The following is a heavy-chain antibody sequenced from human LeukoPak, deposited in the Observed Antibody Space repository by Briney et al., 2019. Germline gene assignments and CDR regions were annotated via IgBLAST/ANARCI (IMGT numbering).Heavy chain of an antibody. CDR2: INTDGSST. CDR3: ARARGYRHNWVDP. D-gene: IGHD3-16*02. V-gene: IGHV3-74*01. CDR1: GFTFSSYW. J-gene: IGHJ5*02. Sequence: GGSLRLSCAASGFTFSSYWMHWVRQAPGKGLVWVSRINTDGSSTSYADSVKGRFTISRDNTKNTLYLQMNSLRAEDTAVYYCARARGYRHNWVDPWGQGTLVTVSS.